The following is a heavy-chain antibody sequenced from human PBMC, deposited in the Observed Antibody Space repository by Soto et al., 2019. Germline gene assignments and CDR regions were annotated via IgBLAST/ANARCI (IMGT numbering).Heavy chain of an antibody. CDR3: ARDHFEYSYPDVFDI. D-gene: IGHD5-18*01. J-gene: IGHJ3*02. Sequence: PSQTLSLTCAISGDSVSSNSAAWNWIRQSPSRGLEWLGRTYYRSKWYNDYAVSVKSRITINPDTSKNQLSLQLNSVTPEDTAVFYFARDHFEYSYPDVFDIGGQGKLVPVPS. CDR1: GDSVSSNSAA. CDR2: TYYRSKWYN. V-gene: IGHV6-1*01.